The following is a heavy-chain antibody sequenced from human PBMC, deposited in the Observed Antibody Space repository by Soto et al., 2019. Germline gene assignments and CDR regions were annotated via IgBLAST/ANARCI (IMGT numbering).Heavy chain of an antibody. V-gene: IGHV3-74*01. J-gene: IGHJ4*02. CDR2: MSSDGSTT. CDR3: ARGPRGWYGFDY. D-gene: IGHD6-19*01. Sequence: GGSLRLSCADSGFTFSTNWMHWVRRAPGRGLEWVSRMSSDGSTTNYADSVKGRFTISRDNAKNTLYLQMNSLSVEDTAVYYCARGPRGWYGFDYWGQGTLVTVSS. CDR1: GFTFSTNW.